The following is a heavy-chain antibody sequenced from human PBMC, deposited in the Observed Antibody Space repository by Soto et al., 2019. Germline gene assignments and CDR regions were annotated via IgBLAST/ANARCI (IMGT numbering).Heavy chain of an antibody. D-gene: IGHD3-3*01. Sequence: QVQLVQSGAEVKKPGSSVKVSCKASGGTFSSYAISWVRQAPGQGLEWMGWISAYNGNTNYAQKLQGRVTMTTDTSTSTAYMELRSLRSDDTAVYYCAREKSYYDFWSGYSQGDYGMDVWGQGTTVTVSS. CDR2: ISAYNGNT. J-gene: IGHJ6*02. V-gene: IGHV1-18*01. CDR3: AREKSYYDFWSGYSQGDYGMDV. CDR1: GGTFSSYA.